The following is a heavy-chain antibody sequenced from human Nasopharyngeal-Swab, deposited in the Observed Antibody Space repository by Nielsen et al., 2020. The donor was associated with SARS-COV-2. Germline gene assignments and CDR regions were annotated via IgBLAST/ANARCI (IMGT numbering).Heavy chain of an antibody. CDR2: ISTYNGNT. V-gene: IGHV1-18*01. J-gene: IGHJ5*02. D-gene: IGHD3-10*01. Sequence: WVRQAPGQGLEWMGWISTYNGNTNYAQKLQGRVTMTTDTSTSTAYMELRSLRSDDTAVYYCARGFGELSPPWGQGTLVTVSS. CDR3: ARGFGELSPP.